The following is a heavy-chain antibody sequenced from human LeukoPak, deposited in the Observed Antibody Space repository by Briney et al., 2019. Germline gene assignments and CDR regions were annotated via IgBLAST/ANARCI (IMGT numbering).Heavy chain of an antibody. CDR3: ARDSSLGSPNNYYYYYMDV. CDR2: ISYDGSNK. V-gene: IGHV3-30*04. Sequence: SGRSLTLSCAASGFTFSSYAMHWVRQAPGKGLEWVAVISYDGSNKYYADSVKGRFTISRDNSKNTLYLQMNSLRAEDTAVYYCARDSSLGSPNNYYYYYMDVWGKGTTVTVSS. CDR1: GFTFSSYA. J-gene: IGHJ6*03. D-gene: IGHD5/OR15-5a*01.